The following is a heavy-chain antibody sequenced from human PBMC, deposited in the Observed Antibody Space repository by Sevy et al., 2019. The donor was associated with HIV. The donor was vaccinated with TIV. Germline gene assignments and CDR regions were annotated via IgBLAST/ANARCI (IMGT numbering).Heavy chain of an antibody. Sequence: GGCLRLSCIASGFNFNDYAMHWVRQVPGKGLEWVSGINWFGTIIGYGDSVKGRFTISRDNARKSVYLEMNSLSPEDTALYYCAKDLAQGGTLNFYYYGMDFWGQGTTVTVSS. CDR3: AKDLAQGGTLNFYYYGMDF. D-gene: IGHD3-16*01. CDR2: INWFGTII. CDR1: GFNFNDYA. V-gene: IGHV3-9*01. J-gene: IGHJ6*02.